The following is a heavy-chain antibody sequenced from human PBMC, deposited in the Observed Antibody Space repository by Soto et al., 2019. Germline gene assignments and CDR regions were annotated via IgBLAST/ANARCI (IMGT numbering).Heavy chain of an antibody. Sequence: QVQLQESGPGLVKPSETLSLTCTVSGGSISSYYWSWIRQPPGKGLEWIGYIYYSGSTNYNPSLKSRVTISVHTSTNQFSLKLSSVTAADTAVYYCARRAITMVREKYWYFDLWGRGPLVTVSS. CDR1: GGSISSYY. D-gene: IGHD3-10*01. V-gene: IGHV4-59*08. CDR3: ARRAITMVREKYWYFDL. J-gene: IGHJ2*01. CDR2: IYYSGST.